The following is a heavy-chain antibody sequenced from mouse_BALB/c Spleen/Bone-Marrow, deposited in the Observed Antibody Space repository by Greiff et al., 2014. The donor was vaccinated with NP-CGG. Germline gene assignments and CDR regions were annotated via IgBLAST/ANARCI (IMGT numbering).Heavy chain of an antibody. Sequence: VQLQQSGAELVKPGASVKLSCKASGYTFTSYYMYWVKQRPGQGLEWIGEINHSSGYTNFNEKFKSKATLTVDKSSSTAYMQLSSLTSEDSAVYYCTREGAYWGQGTLVTVSA. V-gene: IGHV1S81*02. CDR2: INHSSGYT. CDR3: TREGAY. J-gene: IGHJ3*01. CDR1: GYTFTSYY.